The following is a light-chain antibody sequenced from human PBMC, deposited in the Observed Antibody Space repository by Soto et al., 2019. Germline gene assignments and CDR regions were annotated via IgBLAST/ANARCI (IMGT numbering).Light chain of an antibody. J-gene: IGKJ5*01. V-gene: IGKV3-11*01. CDR3: QQRSNWPIT. Sequence: EIVLTQSPATLPLSPGERATLSCRASQSVSSYFAWYQQKPGQAPRLLIYDASNRATGIPARFSGSGSGTDFTLTISSLEPEDFAVYYCQQRSNWPITFGQGTRLEIK. CDR1: QSVSSY. CDR2: DAS.